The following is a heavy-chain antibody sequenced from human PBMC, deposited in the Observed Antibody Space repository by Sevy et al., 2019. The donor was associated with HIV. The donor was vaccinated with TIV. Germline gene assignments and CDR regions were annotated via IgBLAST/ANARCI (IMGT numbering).Heavy chain of an antibody. Sequence: GGSLRLSCAASGFTFSSYSMNWVRQAPGKGLEWVSYISSSSSTIYYAASVKGRFTISRDNAKNSLYLQMNSLRDEDTAVYYCARSTGEYYDILTGTHAFDIWGQGTMVTVSS. J-gene: IGHJ3*02. D-gene: IGHD3-9*01. CDR3: ARSTGEYYDILTGTHAFDI. CDR1: GFTFSSYS. CDR2: ISSSSSTI. V-gene: IGHV3-48*02.